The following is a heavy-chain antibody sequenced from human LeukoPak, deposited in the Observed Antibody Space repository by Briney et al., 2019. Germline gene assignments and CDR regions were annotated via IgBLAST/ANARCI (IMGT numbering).Heavy chain of an antibody. D-gene: IGHD4-17*01. V-gene: IGHV3-23*01. CDR1: GFSFSRYA. Sequence: PGGSLRLSCAASGFSFSRYAMSWVRQAPGKGLEWVSAISGSGGNTYYADSVKGRFTISRDNSKNALYLQMNSLRAEDTAVYYCAKDTEDLADPWGQGTLVTVSS. CDR3: AKDTEDLADP. CDR2: ISGSGGNT. J-gene: IGHJ5*02.